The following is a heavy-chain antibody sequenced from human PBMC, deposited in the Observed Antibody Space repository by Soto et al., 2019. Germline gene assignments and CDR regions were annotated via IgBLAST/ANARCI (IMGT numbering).Heavy chain of an antibody. CDR1: GGSISSGVYC. Sequence: QVQLQESGPGLVKPSQTLSLTCTVSGGSISSGVYCWIWIRQHPGQGLEWIGYIYYSGSNYYNPSLKSRVTISVDTFKNHFSQNLSSVTAADTAVYYCARGYSYGQYWGQGNLVTVSS. CDR2: IYYSGSN. CDR3: ARGYSYGQY. V-gene: IGHV4-31*03. J-gene: IGHJ4*02. D-gene: IGHD5-18*01.